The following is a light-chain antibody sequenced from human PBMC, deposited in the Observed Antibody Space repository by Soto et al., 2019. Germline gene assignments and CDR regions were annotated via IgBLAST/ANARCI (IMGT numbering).Light chain of an antibody. CDR3: QQYNSFPYT. CDR1: QSIRSW. V-gene: IGKV1-5*03. J-gene: IGKJ2*01. Sequence: DIQMTQSPSTLSASIGDRVTITCRPGQSIRSWFAWYQQTPGKAPKLLIYKASSLKTGVPSRFSGSGSGTEFTLTISSLQPDDFATYYCQQYNSFPYTLGQGTKLEIK. CDR2: KAS.